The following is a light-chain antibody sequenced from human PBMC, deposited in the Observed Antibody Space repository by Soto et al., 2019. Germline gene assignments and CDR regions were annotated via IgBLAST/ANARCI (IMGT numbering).Light chain of an antibody. CDR2: KAS. J-gene: IGKJ4*01. V-gene: IGKV1-5*03. Sequence: DIQMTQSPSTLSASVGDRVPITCRASQSISSWLAWYQQKPGKAPKLLIYKASRLEIGVTSRYSGSGSGTEFTLTISSLQPDEFATYYCQQYNSYPLTFGGGTKVEIK. CDR1: QSISSW. CDR3: QQYNSYPLT.